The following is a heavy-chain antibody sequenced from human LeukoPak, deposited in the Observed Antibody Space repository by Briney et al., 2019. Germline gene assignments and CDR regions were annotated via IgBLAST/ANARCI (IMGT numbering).Heavy chain of an antibody. D-gene: IGHD2-15*01. Sequence: GGSLRLSCAASGFTVSSNYMSWVRQAPGKGLEWVSLIYSGGSTYYPDSVKGRFTISRQNAKNSLFLQMNSLRAEDTAVYYCARHRSGGSQDDAFDIWGQGTMVTVSS. CDR2: IYSGGST. CDR1: GFTVSSNY. V-gene: IGHV3-66*04. CDR3: ARHRSGGSQDDAFDI. J-gene: IGHJ3*02.